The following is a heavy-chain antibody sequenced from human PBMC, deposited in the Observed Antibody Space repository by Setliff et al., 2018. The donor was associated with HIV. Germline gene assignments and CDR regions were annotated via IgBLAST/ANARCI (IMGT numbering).Heavy chain of an antibody. D-gene: IGHD3-16*01. V-gene: IGHV4-4*07. J-gene: IGHJ1*01. Sequence: TSETLSLTCTVSGGSISSYYWNWIRQPADKELEWIGRIYTSGSTNYNPSLKSRVTMSVDTSKNQFSLKLSSVTAADTAVYYCARGSFGDYEGSAEYLQHWGQGTLVTSPQ. CDR2: IYTSGST. CDR1: GGSISSYY. CDR3: ARGSFGDYEGSAEYLQH.